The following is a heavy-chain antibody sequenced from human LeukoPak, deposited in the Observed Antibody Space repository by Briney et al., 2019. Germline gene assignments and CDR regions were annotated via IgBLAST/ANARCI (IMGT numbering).Heavy chain of an antibody. Sequence: GGSLRLSCAASGFTFSSYAIHWVRQAPGKGLGWVGFIRSKPYGGTAEYAASVKGRFTISRDDSKSIAYLQMNSLKTEDSAVYYCTRSFGQWLQFDYWGQGTLVTVSS. CDR1: GFTFSSYA. J-gene: IGHJ4*02. V-gene: IGHV3-49*04. CDR3: TRSFGQWLQFDY. CDR2: IRSKPYGGTA. D-gene: IGHD6-19*01.